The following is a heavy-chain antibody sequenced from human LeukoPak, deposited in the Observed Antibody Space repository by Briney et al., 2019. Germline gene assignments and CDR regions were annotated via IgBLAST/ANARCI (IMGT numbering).Heavy chain of an antibody. CDR1: GFTFSSYW. CDR2: IKQDGSEK. CDR3: AKDHEYDYGWGSRWYYLDY. D-gene: IGHD3-10*01. V-gene: IGHV3-7*04. Sequence: PGGSLRLSCAASGFTFSSYWMSWVRQAPGKGLEWVANIKQDGSEKNYVDSVKGRFTISRDNAKNSVYLQMNSLRAEDTAVYYCAKDHEYDYGWGSRWYYLDYWGQGTPVTVSS. J-gene: IGHJ4*02.